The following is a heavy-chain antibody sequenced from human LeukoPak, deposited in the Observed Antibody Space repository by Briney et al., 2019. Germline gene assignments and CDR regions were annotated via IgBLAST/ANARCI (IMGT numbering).Heavy chain of an antibody. V-gene: IGHV3-23*01. J-gene: IGHJ5*02. CDR3: AKDYSSSWPTYNWFDP. D-gene: IGHD6-13*01. Sequence: GTSLRLSCAASGFTFSSYAMSWVRQAPGKGLEWVSAISGSGGSTYYADSVKGRFTISRDNSKNTLYLQMNSLRAEDTAVYYCAKDYSSSWPTYNWFDPWGQGTLVTVSS. CDR2: ISGSGGST. CDR1: GFTFSSYA.